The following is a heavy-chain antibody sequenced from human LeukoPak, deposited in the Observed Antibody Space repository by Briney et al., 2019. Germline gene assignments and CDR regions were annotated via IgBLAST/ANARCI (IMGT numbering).Heavy chain of an antibody. V-gene: IGHV1-18*01. J-gene: IGHJ6*03. D-gene: IGHD6-6*01. Sequence: ASVTVSCKASGYTFTSYGISWVRQAPGQGREGMGWISAYNGNTNYAQKLQGRVTMTTDTSTSTAYMELRSLRSDDTAVYYCARDRVEYSSSFIRPFYMDVWGKGTTVTVSS. CDR3: ARDRVEYSSSFIRPFYMDV. CDR1: GYTFTSYG. CDR2: ISAYNGNT.